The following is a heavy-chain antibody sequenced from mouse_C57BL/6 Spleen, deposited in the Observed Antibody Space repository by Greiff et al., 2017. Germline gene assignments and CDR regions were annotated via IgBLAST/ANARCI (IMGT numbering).Heavy chain of an antibody. J-gene: IGHJ2*01. D-gene: IGHD1-1*01. CDR1: GYAFSSSW. CDR2: IYPGDGDT. V-gene: IGHV1-82*01. Sequence: VQLHQSGPELVNPGASVKLSCKASGYAFSSSWMNWVNRRPGKGLEWIGRIYPGDGDTNYNGKFKGKATLTADKSSSTAYMQLSSLTSEDSAVYFCARDYYGSSFDYWGQGTTLTVSS. CDR3: ARDYYGSSFDY.